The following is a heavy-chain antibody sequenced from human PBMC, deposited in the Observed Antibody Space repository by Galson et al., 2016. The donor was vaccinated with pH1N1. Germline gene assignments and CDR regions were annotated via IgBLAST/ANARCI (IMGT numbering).Heavy chain of an antibody. Sequence: SVKVSCKASGVIFRDFAMSWVRQAPGQGLEWMGGIIALFGTTNYAQKSPGRLTITTDESTSTVYMELSSLRSEDTAVYYCARACENYYETSGYGKTWGQGTLVTVSS. D-gene: IGHD3-22*01. V-gene: IGHV1-69*05. CDR2: IIALFGTT. CDR3: ARACENYYETSGYGKT. CDR1: GVIFRDFA. J-gene: IGHJ4*02.